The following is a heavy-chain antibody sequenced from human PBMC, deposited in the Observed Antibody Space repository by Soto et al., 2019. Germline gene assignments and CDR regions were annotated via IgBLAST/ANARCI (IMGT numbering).Heavy chain of an antibody. CDR1: GFTFSSYA. Sequence: GGSLRLSCAASGFTFSSYAMSWVRQAPGKGLEWVSAISGSGGSTYYADSVKGRFTISRDNSKNTLYLQMNSLRAEDTAVYYCAKGGVDIVVVVAATRAYYYYYMDVWGKGTTVTVSS. CDR3: AKGGVDIVVVVAATRAYYYYYMDV. J-gene: IGHJ6*03. V-gene: IGHV3-23*01. D-gene: IGHD2-15*01. CDR2: ISGSGGST.